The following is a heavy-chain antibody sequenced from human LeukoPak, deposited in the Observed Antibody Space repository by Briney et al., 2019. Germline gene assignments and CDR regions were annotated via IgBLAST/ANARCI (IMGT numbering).Heavy chain of an antibody. CDR2: IYQSGST. D-gene: IGHD1-1*01. J-gene: IGHJ4*02. CDR3: ARNSGYRVVATGPPDY. Sequence: SETLSLTCTVSGYSISSGYYWGWIRQPPGKGLEWIGNIYQSGSTYYNPSLKSRVTISVDTSKNQFSLSLSSVTAADTAVYYCARNSGYRVVATGPPDYWGQGTLVTVSS. V-gene: IGHV4-38-2*02. CDR1: GYSISSGYY.